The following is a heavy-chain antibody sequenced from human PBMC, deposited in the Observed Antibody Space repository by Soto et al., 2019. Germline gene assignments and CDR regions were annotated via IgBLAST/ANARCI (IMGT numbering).Heavy chain of an antibody. CDR3: ARGPDYEGYFDY. D-gene: IGHD4-17*01. Sequence: QVRLVQSEAEVKKPGSSVKVSCKASGGSFSNNAISWVRQAPGQGLEWMGVIILPFGTPNYAQTFQGRVTITADESMTTAYRELSGLRSEDTAVHYCARGPDYEGYFDYWGRGTLVTVSS. CDR2: IILPFGTP. J-gene: IGHJ4*02. V-gene: IGHV1-69*12. CDR1: GGSFSNNA.